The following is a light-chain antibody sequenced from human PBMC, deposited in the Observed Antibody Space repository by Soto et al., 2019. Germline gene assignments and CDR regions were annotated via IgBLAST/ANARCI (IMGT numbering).Light chain of an antibody. J-gene: IGKJ2*01. CDR3: PQTFSPPYT. V-gene: IGKV1-39*01. CDR2: VAS. Sequence: DIQMTQSLSSLSASVGDTVTITCRASQSISNSLSRYQQKPGKAPKFLIYVASTLQRGVPSRFSGSGSGTDFPLTISSLQPEDVATYYCPQTFSPPYTFGQGTKLEIK. CDR1: QSISNS.